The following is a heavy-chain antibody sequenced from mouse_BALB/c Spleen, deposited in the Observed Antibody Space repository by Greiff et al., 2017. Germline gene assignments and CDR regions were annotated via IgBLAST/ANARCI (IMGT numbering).Heavy chain of an antibody. Sequence: EVQLVESGGGLVQPGGSLKLSCAASGFTFSSYGMSWVRQTPDKRLEWVATISSGGSYTYYPDSVKGRFTISRDNAKNTLYLQMSSLKSEDTAMYYCARQRYDYFDYWGQGTTLTVSS. CDR2: ISSGGSYT. CDR3: ARQRYDYFDY. J-gene: IGHJ2*01. V-gene: IGHV5-6*01. CDR1: GFTFSSYG. D-gene: IGHD2-14*01.